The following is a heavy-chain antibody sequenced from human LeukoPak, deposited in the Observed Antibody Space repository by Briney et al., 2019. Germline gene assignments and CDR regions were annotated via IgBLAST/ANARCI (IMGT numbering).Heavy chain of an antibody. V-gene: IGHV3-21*01. CDR2: ISSSSSYI. CDR3: ARDRSRSIAAQNWYGGYNWFDP. D-gene: IGHD6-6*01. Sequence: KTGGSLRLSCAASGFTFSSYSMNWVRQAPGKGLEWVSSISSSSSYIYYADSVKGRFTISRDNAKNSLYLQMNSLRAEDTAVYYCARDRSRSIAAQNWYGGYNWFDPWGQGTLVTVSS. CDR1: GFTFSSYS. J-gene: IGHJ5*02.